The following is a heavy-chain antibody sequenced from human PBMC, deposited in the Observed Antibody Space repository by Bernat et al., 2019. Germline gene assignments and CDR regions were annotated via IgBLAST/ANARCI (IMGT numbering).Heavy chain of an antibody. D-gene: IGHD6-25*01. CDR3: AGDNSVHNIAATGIIFFDY. V-gene: IGHV4-59*11. J-gene: IGHJ4*02. CDR1: GGSISGHY. Sequence: QVQLSESGPGLVKPSETLSLTCTVSGGSISGHYWSWIRQPPGKGLEWIGYVYSIGSTNYNPSLTSRVTISVDTSKNQFSLRLNSVTAADTAVYYCAGDNSVHNIAATGIIFFDYWGQGTLVNVSS. CDR2: VYSIGST.